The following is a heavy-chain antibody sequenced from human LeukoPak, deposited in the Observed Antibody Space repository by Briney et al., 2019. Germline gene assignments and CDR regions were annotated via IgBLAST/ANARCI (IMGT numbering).Heavy chain of an antibody. Sequence: SVKVSCKASGGTFSSYTISWVRQAPGQGLEWMGRIIPILGIANYAQKFQGRVTITADKFTSTAYMELSSLRSEDTAVYYCAREKDFGVVISPRYYYYMDVWGKGTTVTVSS. CDR3: AREKDFGVVISPRYYYYMDV. CDR1: GGTFSSYT. D-gene: IGHD3-3*01. V-gene: IGHV1-69*04. CDR2: IIPILGIA. J-gene: IGHJ6*03.